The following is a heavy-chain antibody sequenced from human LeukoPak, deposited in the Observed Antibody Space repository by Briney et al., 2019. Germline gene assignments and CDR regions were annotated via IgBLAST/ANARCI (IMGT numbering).Heavy chain of an antibody. D-gene: IGHD3-22*01. J-gene: IGHJ4*02. CDR1: GFTVSSNY. V-gene: IGHV3-53*01. Sequence: GGSLRLSCAASGFTVSSNYMSWVRQAPGKGLEWVSVIYSGGSTYYADSVKGRFTISRDNSKNTLYLQMNSLSAEDTAVYYCAREGYYYDSSGYYYFFDYWGQGTLVTVSS. CDR2: IYSGGST. CDR3: AREGYYYDSSGYYYFFDY.